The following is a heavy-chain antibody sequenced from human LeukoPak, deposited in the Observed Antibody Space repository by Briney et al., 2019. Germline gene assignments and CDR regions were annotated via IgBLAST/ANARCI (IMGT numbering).Heavy chain of an antibody. Sequence: SETLSLTCSVSGDSVRNDFYYCGWIRQPPGKGLEWAACLSHAGNTWYNPSLESRLSISVDTSKNQFSLKFSSVTAADTALYWCARHNAPRRVRFDFWGQGILVTVSS. J-gene: IGHJ4*02. CDR3: ARHNAPRRVRFDF. CDR2: LSHAGNT. CDR1: GDSVRNDFYY. V-gene: IGHV4-39*01.